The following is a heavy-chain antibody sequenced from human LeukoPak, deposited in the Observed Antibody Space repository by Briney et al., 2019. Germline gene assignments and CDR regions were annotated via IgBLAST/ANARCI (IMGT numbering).Heavy chain of an antibody. V-gene: IGHV4-39*01. CDR3: ARRSSRTVTRDYYMDV. J-gene: IGHJ6*03. CDR2: IYYSGST. CDR1: GGSISVSSYY. D-gene: IGHD4-17*01. Sequence: SETLSLTCTVSGGSISVSSYYWGWIRQPPGKGLEWIGSIYYSGSTYYNPSLKSRVTISVDTSKNQFSLKLSSVTAADTAMYYCARRSSRTVTRDYYMDVWGKGTTVTVCS.